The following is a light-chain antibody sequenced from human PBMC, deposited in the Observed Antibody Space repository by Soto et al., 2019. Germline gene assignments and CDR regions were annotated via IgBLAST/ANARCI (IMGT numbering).Light chain of an antibody. CDR2: DTS. CDR1: QSVSSF. J-gene: IGKJ4*01. V-gene: IGKV3-11*01. Sequence: EIVLTQSPGTLSLSPGERATLSCRASQSVSSFLAWYQQKPGQAPRLLISDTSNRATGIPARFSGSGSGTDFTLTISSLEPEDFAVYDCQHRSNWLALTFGGGTKVEIK. CDR3: QHRSNWLALT.